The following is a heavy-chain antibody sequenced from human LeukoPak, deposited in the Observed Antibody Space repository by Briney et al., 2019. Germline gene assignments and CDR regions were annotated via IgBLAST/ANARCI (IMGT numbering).Heavy chain of an antibody. CDR2: INPNSGGT. Sequence: ASVKVSCKASGYTFTGYYMHWVRQAPGQGLEWMGWINPNSGGTNYAQKFQGRVTMTRDTFISTAYMELSRLRSDDTAVYYCARLDYYGSKGGWFDPWGQGTLVTVSS. V-gene: IGHV1-2*02. CDR1: GYTFTGYY. CDR3: ARLDYYGSKGGWFDP. D-gene: IGHD3-10*01. J-gene: IGHJ5*02.